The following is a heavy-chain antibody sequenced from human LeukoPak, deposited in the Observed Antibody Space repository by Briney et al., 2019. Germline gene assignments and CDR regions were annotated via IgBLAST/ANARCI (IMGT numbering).Heavy chain of an antibody. Sequence: GGSLRLSCAASGFTFDDYAMHWVWQAPGKGLEWVSGISRNSGSIIYADSVKGRFTISRDNAKNSLYLQMNSLRAEDTALYYCAKGYCSSTGCHLDYWGQGTLVTVSS. CDR1: GFTFDDYA. CDR2: ISRNSGSI. J-gene: IGHJ4*02. CDR3: AKGYCSSTGCHLDY. V-gene: IGHV3-9*01. D-gene: IGHD2-2*01.